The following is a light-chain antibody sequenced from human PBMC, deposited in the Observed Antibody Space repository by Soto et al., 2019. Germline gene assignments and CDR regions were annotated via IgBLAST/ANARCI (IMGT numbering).Light chain of an antibody. J-gene: IGLJ2*01. CDR3: SSYTSSSPDVV. V-gene: IGLV2-14*01. Sequence: QAALTQPASVSGSPGQSITISCTGTSSDVGGYNYVSWYQQHPGKAPQLMIYDVSNRPSGVSNRFSGSKSGNTASLTISGLQAEDEADYYCSSYTSSSPDVVFGGGTKLTVL. CDR2: DVS. CDR1: SSDVGGYNY.